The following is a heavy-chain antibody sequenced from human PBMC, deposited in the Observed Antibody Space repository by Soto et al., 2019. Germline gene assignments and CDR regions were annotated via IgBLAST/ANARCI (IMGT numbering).Heavy chain of an antibody. CDR3: ARVSGTYYDTLTGYYNHYYYGMDV. Sequence: SQTLSLTCAISGDSVSSNSAGWNWIRQSPSRGLEWLGRTYYRSKWYNDYAVSVKSRITINPDTSKNQFSLQLNSVTPEDTAVYYCARVSGTYYDTLTGYYNHYYYGMDVWGQGTTVTVSS. CDR1: GDSVSSNSAG. J-gene: IGHJ6*02. V-gene: IGHV6-1*01. CDR2: TYYRSKWYN. D-gene: IGHD3-9*01.